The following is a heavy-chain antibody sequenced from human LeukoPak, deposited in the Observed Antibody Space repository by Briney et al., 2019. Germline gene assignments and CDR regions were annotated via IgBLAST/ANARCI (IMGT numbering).Heavy chain of an antibody. CDR1: GGSISSGGYY. CDR2: NYYSGST. V-gene: IGHV4-31*03. J-gene: IGHJ4*02. D-gene: IGHD3-10*01. CDR3: ARVRFYYGSGSHDFDY. Sequence: SETLSLTCTVSGGSISSGGYYWSWIRQHPGKGLEWIGYNYYSGSTYYNPSLKSRVTISVDTSKNQFSLNLSSVTAADTAVYYCARVRFYYGSGSHDFDYWGQGTLVTVSS.